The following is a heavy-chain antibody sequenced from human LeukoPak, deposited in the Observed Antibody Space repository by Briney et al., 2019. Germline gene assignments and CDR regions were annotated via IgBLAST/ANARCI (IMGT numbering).Heavy chain of an antibody. CDR3: ARDSPIYGSGSFAFDI. CDR2: ISPSSGT. Sequence: GGSLRLSCAASGFTFSSYAMRWVRQAPGKGLEWVSAISPSSGTFYADSVKGRFTISRDNSKNTLCLHMNSLRVEDTAVYYCARDSPIYGSGSFAFDIWGQGTMVTVSS. V-gene: IGHV3-23*01. J-gene: IGHJ3*02. CDR1: GFTFSSYA. D-gene: IGHD3-10*01.